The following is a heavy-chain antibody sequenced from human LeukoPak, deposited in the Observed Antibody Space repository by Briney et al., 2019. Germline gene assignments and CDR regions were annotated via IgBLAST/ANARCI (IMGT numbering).Heavy chain of an antibody. Sequence: PSEALSLTCAVYGGSFSGYYWSWIRQPPGKGLEWIGEINHSGSTNYNPSLKSRATISVDTSKNQFSLKLSSVTAADTAVYYCARGDFSWFDPWGQGTLVTVSS. CDR2: INHSGST. V-gene: IGHV4-34*01. D-gene: IGHD2/OR15-2a*01. CDR1: GGSFSGYY. CDR3: ARGDFSWFDP. J-gene: IGHJ5*02.